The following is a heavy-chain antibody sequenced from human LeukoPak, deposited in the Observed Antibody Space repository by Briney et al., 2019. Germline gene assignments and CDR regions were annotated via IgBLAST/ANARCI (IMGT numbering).Heavy chain of an antibody. J-gene: IGHJ6*03. V-gene: IGHV3-7*01. CDR2: IKQDGSEK. Sequence: PGGSLRLSCAASGFTFSSYWMSWVRQAPGKGLEWVANIKQDGSEKYYVDSVKGRFTISRDNAKNSLYLQMNSLRAEDTAVYYCARAQDVYCSSTSCYRGYYYYMDVWGKGTTVTVSS. D-gene: IGHD2-2*01. CDR1: GFTFSSYW. CDR3: ARAQDVYCSSTSCYRGYYYYMDV.